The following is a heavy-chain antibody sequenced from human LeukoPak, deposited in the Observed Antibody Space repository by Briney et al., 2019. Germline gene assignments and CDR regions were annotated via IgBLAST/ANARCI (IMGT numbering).Heavy chain of an antibody. CDR1: GYILTSFW. V-gene: IGHV5-51*01. D-gene: IGHD2-15*01. Sequence: GESLKISCKGSGYILTSFWIGWVRQMPGKGLECMGIIYPGDSDTRYSPSFQGQVTISADKSISTAYLQWSDLKASDSAMYYCARYCSGGSCYSDHDAFDIWGQGTMVTVSS. CDR2: IYPGDSDT. CDR3: ARYCSGGSCYSDHDAFDI. J-gene: IGHJ3*02.